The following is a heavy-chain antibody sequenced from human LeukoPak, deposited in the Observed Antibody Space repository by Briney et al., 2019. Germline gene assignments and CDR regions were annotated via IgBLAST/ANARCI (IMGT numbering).Heavy chain of an antibody. CDR2: INPNSGGT. J-gene: IGHJ6*03. CDR1: GYTFTGYY. Sequence: ASVKVSCKASGYTFTGYYMHWVRQAPGQGLEWMGWINPNSGGTNYAQKFQGRVTMTRDTSISTAYMELSRLRSDDTAVYYCARLYYYDSSGPKGIHYYYYMDVWGKGTTVTVSS. D-gene: IGHD3-22*01. V-gene: IGHV1-2*02. CDR3: ARLYYYDSSGPKGIHYYYYMDV.